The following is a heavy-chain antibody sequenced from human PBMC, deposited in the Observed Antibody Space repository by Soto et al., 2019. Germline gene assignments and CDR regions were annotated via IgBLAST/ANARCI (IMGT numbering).Heavy chain of an antibody. V-gene: IGHV1-46*03. CDR1: GYTFTSNY. Sequence: QVHLVQSGAEVKKPGASVKLSCKASGYTFTSNYLYWVRQAPGQGLEWRGMINPFDSSTTYPPQFEGRVNMTSDTSTSTVYMAVTRLRSDDTAVYYCARGRRNWLWYFDLLGRGTLVTVSS. D-gene: IGHD1-1*01. CDR3: ARGRRNWLWYFDL. CDR2: INPFDSST. J-gene: IGHJ2*01.